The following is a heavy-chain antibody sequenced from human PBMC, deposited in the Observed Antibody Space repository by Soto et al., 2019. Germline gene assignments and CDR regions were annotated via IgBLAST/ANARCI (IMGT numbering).Heavy chain of an antibody. V-gene: IGHV4-34*01. CDR3: ARYQRAYYYGSGSSHNWFDP. CDR1: GGSFSGYY. CDR2: INHSGST. D-gene: IGHD3-10*01. Sequence: SETLSLTCAVYGGSFSGYYWGWIRQPPGKGLEWIGEINHSGSTNYNPSLKSRVTISVDTSKNQFSLKLSSVTAADTAVYYCARYQRAYYYGSGSSHNWFDPWGQGTLVTVSS. J-gene: IGHJ5*02.